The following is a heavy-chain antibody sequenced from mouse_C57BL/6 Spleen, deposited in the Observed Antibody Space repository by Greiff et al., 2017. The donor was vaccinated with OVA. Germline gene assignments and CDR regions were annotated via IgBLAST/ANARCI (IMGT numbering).Heavy chain of an antibody. CDR1: GYTFTNYW. Sequence: QVQLQQSGAELVRPGTSVKMSCKASGYTFTNYWIGWAKQRPGHGLEWIGDIYPGGGYTNYNEKFKGKATLTADKSSSTAYMQFSSLTSEDSAIYYCARGGDYYSNYRGFAYWGQGTLVTVSA. CDR3: ARGGDYYSNYRGFAY. V-gene: IGHV1-63*01. J-gene: IGHJ3*01. CDR2: IYPGGGYT. D-gene: IGHD2-5*01.